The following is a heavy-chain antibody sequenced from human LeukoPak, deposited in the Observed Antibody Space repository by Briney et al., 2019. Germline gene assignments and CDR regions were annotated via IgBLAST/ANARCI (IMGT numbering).Heavy chain of an antibody. CDR1: GGSISSSSYY. CDR3: ARGNWGTRTPFDY. J-gene: IGHJ4*02. Sequence: SETLSLTCTVSGGSISSSSYYWSWIRQPAGKGLEWIGRIYTSGSTNYNPSLKSRVTISVDTSKNQFSLKLSSVTAADTAVYYCARGNWGTRTPFDYWGQGTLVTVSS. V-gene: IGHV4-61*02. D-gene: IGHD7-27*01. CDR2: IYTSGST.